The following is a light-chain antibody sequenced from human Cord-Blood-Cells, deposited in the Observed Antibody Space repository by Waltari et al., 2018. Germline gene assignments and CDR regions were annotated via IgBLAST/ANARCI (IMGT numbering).Light chain of an antibody. V-gene: IGLV2-11*01. J-gene: IGLJ2*01. CDR2: DVS. CDR1: SSDVGGYNY. Sequence: QSALTQPRSVSGSPGQSVTISCTGTSSDVGGYNYVSWYQQHPGKAPKLRIYDVSKRPAGVPDRFSGSKSGNTASRTISGLQAEDEADYYCCSYAGSYTLVFGGGTKLTVL. CDR3: CSYAGSYTLV.